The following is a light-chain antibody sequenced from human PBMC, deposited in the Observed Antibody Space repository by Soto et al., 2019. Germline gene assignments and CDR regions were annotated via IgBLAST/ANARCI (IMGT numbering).Light chain of an antibody. CDR3: KQALRTPT. CDR1: QTLLHSNGYNY. CDR2: LGS. J-gene: IGKJ4*01. V-gene: IGKV2-28*01. Sequence: DIVMTQSPLSLPVTPGEPASISCRSSQTLLHSNGYNYLDWYLQRPGQSPQLLIYLGSSRASGVPGRFSGSGSGTDFTLKISRVEAEDVGVYYCKQALRTPTFGGGTTVDIK.